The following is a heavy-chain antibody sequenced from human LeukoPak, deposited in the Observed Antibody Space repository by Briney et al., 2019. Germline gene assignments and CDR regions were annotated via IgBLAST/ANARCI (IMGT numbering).Heavy chain of an antibody. CDR3: ARRVYRRYDILTAYYRDAFDI. CDR1: GYRFTSYW. J-gene: IGHJ3*02. Sequence: GESLKISCKGSGYRFTSYWIGWVRQMPGKGLEWMGIIYPGDSDTRYSPSFQGQVTISADKSISTAYLQWSSLKASDTAMYYCARRVYRRYDILTAYYRDAFDIWGQGTMVTVSS. CDR2: IYPGDSDT. D-gene: IGHD3-9*01. V-gene: IGHV5-51*01.